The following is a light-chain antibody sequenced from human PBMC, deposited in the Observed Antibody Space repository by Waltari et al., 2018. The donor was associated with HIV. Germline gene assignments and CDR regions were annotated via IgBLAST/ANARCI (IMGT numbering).Light chain of an antibody. Sequence: DLQMTQFPSSLSASVGDRVTISCRTSQIITKYLNWYQQTPGKAPKLLIYGVSNLHDGVPSRFRGSGSGTHFTLTITDLQPEDSATYFCQQSFTTLPYTFGQGSRLEI. CDR3: QQSFTTLPYT. CDR1: QIITKY. V-gene: IGKV1-39*01. J-gene: IGKJ2*01. CDR2: GVS.